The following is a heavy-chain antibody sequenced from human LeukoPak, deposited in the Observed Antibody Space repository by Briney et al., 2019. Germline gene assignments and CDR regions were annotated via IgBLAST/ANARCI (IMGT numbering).Heavy chain of an antibody. CDR2: ISSSSSYI. Sequence: GGSLRLSCAASGFTFSSYGMHWVRQAPGKGLEWVSSISSSSSYIYYADSVKGRFTISRDNAKNSLYLQMNSLRAEDTAVYYCAELGITMIGGVWGKGTTVTIS. CDR3: AELGITMIGGV. J-gene: IGHJ6*03. CDR1: GFTFSSYG. D-gene: IGHD3-10*02. V-gene: IGHV3-21*01.